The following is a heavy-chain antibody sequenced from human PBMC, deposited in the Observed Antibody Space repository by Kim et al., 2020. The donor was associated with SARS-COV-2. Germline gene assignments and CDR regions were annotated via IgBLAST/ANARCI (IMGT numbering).Heavy chain of an antibody. CDR1: GYTFTSYD. V-gene: IGHV1-8*01. J-gene: IGHJ6*02. CDR3: ARARTGSGIVLMVYAIYYYYGMDV. CDR2: MNPNSGNT. Sequence: ASVKVSCKASGYTFTSYDINWVRQATGQGLEWMGWMNPNSGNTGYAQKFQGRVTMTRNTSISTAYMELSSLRSEDTAVYYCARARTGSGIVLMVYAIYYYYGMDVWGQGTTVTVSS. D-gene: IGHD2-8*01.